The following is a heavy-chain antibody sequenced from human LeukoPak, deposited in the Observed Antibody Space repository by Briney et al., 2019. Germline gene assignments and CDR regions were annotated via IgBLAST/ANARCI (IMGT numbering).Heavy chain of an antibody. CDR2: ISGSGGST. CDR1: GFTFSSYA. CDR3: ARVISGDSSGYYRYPDY. Sequence: PGGSLRLSCAASGFTFSSYAMSWVRQAPGKGLEWVSAISGSGGSTYYADSVKGRFTISRDNAKNSLYLQMNSLRAEDTALYYCARVISGDSSGYYRYPDYWGQGTLVTVSS. V-gene: IGHV3-23*01. D-gene: IGHD3-22*01. J-gene: IGHJ4*02.